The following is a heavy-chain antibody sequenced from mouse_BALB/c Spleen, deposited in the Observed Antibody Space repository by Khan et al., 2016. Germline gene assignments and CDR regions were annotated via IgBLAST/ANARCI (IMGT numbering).Heavy chain of an antibody. CDR1: GYTFTSYW. D-gene: IGHD2-3*01. CDR3: ARGADGYYSLDY. Sequence: QVQLKQSGAELARPWASVKSSCKASGYTFTSYWMQWVKQRPGQGLEWMGAIYPGDGDTRYIQKFKGKATLIAAKSASTAYMQLSSFASEDSAVYYCARGADGYYSLDYWGQGTSVTVSS. CDR2: IYPGDGDT. J-gene: IGHJ4*01. V-gene: IGHV1-87*01.